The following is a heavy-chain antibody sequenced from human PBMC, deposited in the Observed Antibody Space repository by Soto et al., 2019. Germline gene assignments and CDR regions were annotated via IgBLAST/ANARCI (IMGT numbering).Heavy chain of an antibody. V-gene: IGHV3-21*01. CDR2: ISSSSSYI. Sequence: EVQLVESGGGLVKPGGSLRLSCAASGFTFSSYSMNWVRQAPGKGLEWVSSISSSSSYIYYADSVKGRFTISRDNAKNSLYLQMNSLRAEDTAAYYCARDLGTGVLWFKGYAFDIWGQGTMVTVSS. CDR3: ARDLGTGVLWFKGYAFDI. D-gene: IGHD3-10*01. J-gene: IGHJ3*02. CDR1: GFTFSSYS.